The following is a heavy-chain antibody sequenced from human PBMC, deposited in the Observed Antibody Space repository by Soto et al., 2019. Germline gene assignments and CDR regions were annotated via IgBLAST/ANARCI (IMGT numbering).Heavy chain of an antibody. D-gene: IGHD3-10*01. CDR3: ARGYYYGSGSQINYYYGMDV. Sequence: TSETLSLTCAVYGGSFSGYYWSWIRQPPGKGLEWIGEINHSGSTNYNPSLKSRVTISLDTSKNQFSLKLSSVTAADTAVYYCARGYYYGSGSQINYYYGMDVWGQGTTVTVSS. CDR2: INHSGST. CDR1: GGSFSGYY. J-gene: IGHJ6*02. V-gene: IGHV4-34*01.